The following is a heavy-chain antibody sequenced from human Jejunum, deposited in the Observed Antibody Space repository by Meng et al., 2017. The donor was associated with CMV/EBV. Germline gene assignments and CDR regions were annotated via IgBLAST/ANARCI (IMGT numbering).Heavy chain of an antibody. D-gene: IGHD3-22*01. J-gene: IGHJ4*02. Sequence: SGFPLNSYGIHWVRQFPGKGLEWVAVLWYDGSRKYFADSVQGRFSISRDDSKNTVYLQMNSLRAEDAAVYYCARDNDGSSHYSQFDYWGQGTLVTVSS. CDR3: ARDNDGSSHYSQFDY. CDR1: GFPLNSYG. CDR2: LWYDGSRK. V-gene: IGHV3-33*01.